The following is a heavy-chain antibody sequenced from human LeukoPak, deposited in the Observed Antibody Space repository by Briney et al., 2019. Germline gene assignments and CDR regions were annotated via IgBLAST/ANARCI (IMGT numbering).Heavy chain of an antibody. CDR3: ARVLTLSARGVHDY. D-gene: IGHD2-8*01. CDR2: IFPSGGEI. J-gene: IGHJ4*02. V-gene: IGHV3-23*01. Sequence: PGGSLRLSCAASGFTFSTFAMIWVRQPPGKGLEWVSSIFPSGGEIHYADSVKGRFTISRDNAKNTLYLQMNSLRAEDTGVYYCARVLTLSARGVHDYWGQGTLVTVSS. CDR1: GFTFSTFA.